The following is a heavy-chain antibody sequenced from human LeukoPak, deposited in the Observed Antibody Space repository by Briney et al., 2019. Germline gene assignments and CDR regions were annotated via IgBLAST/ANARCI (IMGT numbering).Heavy chain of an antibody. J-gene: IGHJ4*02. CDR3: ARGAPSYDSSGYYYFDY. V-gene: IGHV4-34*01. D-gene: IGHD3-22*01. Sequence: SETLSLTCAVYGGSFSGYYWSWIRQPPGKGLEWIGEINRSGSTNYNPSLKSRVTISVDTSKNQFSLKLSSVTAADTAVYYCARGAPSYDSSGYYYFDYWGQGTLVTVSS. CDR1: GGSFSGYY. CDR2: INRSGST.